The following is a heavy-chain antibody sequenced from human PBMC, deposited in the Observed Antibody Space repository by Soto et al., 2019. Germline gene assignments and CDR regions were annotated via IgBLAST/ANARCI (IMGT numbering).Heavy chain of an antibody. CDR2: IYYSGST. J-gene: IGHJ6*02. CDR1: GGSISSSSYY. D-gene: IGHD1-26*01. Sequence: QLQLQESGPGLVKPSETLSLTCTVSGGSISSSSYYWGWIRQPPGKGLEWIGSIYYSGSTYSNPSRNRRVTISVDTSKNQCSLKLSSVTAADTAVYYCARHLLRKHPIIYYCNGMDVWGQGTTVTVSS. CDR3: ARHLLRKHPIIYYCNGMDV. V-gene: IGHV4-39*01.